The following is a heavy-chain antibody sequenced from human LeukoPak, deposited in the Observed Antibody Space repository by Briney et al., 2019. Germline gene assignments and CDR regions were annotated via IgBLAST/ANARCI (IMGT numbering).Heavy chain of an antibody. V-gene: IGHV3-23*01. Sequence: GGSLRLSCAASGFTFSSYAMSWVRQAPGKGLEWVSAISGSGGSTYYADSVKGRFTISRDNSENTLYLQMNSLRAEDTAVYYCXXXHLSTXXYGPXXXDIWGQG. CDR3: XXXHLSTXXYGPXXXDI. J-gene: IGHJ3*02. CDR1: GFTFSSYA. CDR2: ISGSGGST. D-gene: IGHD5-18*01.